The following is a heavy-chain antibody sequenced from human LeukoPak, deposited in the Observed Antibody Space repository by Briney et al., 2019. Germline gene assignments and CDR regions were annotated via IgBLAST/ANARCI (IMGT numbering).Heavy chain of an antibody. J-gene: IGHJ4*02. D-gene: IGHD3-9*01. Sequence: SVKVSCKASGGTFSSYAISWVRQAPGQGLEWMGRIIPILGIANYAQKFQGRVTITADKSTSTAYMELSSLRSEDTAVYYCARALGLYYDILTGFDYWGQGTLVTVSS. CDR3: ARALGLYYDILTGFDY. CDR1: GGTFSSYA. CDR2: IIPILGIA. V-gene: IGHV1-69*04.